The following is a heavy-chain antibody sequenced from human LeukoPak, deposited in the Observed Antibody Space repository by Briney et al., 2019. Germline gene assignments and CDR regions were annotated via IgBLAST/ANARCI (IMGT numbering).Heavy chain of an antibody. CDR1: GFTFSSYA. Sequence: GGSLRLSCAASGFTFSSYAMSWVRQAPGKGLEWVSVISGSDSSTYYADSVKGRFTISRDNSKNTLYLQMNSLRAEDTSIYYCAKDRRVGCSTTTCYLFDSWGQGTMVTASS. D-gene: IGHD2-2*01. V-gene: IGHV3-23*01. CDR3: AKDRRVGCSTTTCYLFDS. CDR2: ISGSDSST. J-gene: IGHJ4*02.